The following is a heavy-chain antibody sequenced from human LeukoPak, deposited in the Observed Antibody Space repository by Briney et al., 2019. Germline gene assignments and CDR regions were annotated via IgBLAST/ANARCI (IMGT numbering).Heavy chain of an antibody. Sequence: GGSLRLSCAASGFTFSSYAMHWVRQAPGKGLEWVAVISYDGSNKYYADSVKGRFTISRDNSKNTLYLQMNSLRAEDTAVYYCARDLSGPGPNDYWGQGTLVTVSS. CDR2: ISYDGSNK. CDR1: GFTFSSYA. CDR3: ARDLSGPGPNDY. D-gene: IGHD2-15*01. J-gene: IGHJ4*02. V-gene: IGHV3-30*04.